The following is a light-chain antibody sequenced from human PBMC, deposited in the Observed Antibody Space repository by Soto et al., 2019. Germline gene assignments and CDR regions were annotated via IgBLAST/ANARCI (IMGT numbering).Light chain of an antibody. CDR3: SSFTTTSTWV. CDR2: EVS. J-gene: IGLJ3*02. V-gene: IGLV2-14*01. CDR1: RSDVGGYNS. Sequence: QSVLTQPASVSGSPGQSITISCTGTRSDVGGYNSVCWHQQHPGKAPKLIIYEVSNRPSGISDRFSASKSGNTASLTISGLQADDEADYYCSSFTTTSTWVFGGGTKLTVL.